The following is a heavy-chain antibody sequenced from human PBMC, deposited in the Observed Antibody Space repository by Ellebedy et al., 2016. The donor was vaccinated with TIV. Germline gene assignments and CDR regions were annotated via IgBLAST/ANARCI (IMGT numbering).Heavy chain of an antibody. V-gene: IGHV3-23*01. CDR1: GFTFRNFA. J-gene: IGHJ4*02. CDR3: AKLDSSGYYYGRFDY. CDR2: ISSSGVST. Sequence: GGSLRLSCAASGFTFRNFAMTWVRQASGKGLEWVSSISSSGVSTDYADSVRGRVTISRDNSKNTLYLQMNSLRADDSAVYYCAKLDSSGYYYGRFDYWGQGTLVTVSS. D-gene: IGHD3-22*01.